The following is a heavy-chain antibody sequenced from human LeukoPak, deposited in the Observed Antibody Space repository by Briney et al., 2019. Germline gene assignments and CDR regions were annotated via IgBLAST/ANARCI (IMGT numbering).Heavy chain of an antibody. CDR1: GGSVSSYY. Sequence: SETLSLTCTVSGGSVSSYYWSWIRQPPGKGLEWIGYINYSGSTNYNPSLNSRVTISVDTSKKQCSLKLRSVTPADTAVYYCARRDSPFELWGRGTLVTVS. J-gene: IGHJ2*01. CDR2: INYSGST. V-gene: IGHV4-59*02. D-gene: IGHD3-22*01. CDR3: ARRDSPFEL.